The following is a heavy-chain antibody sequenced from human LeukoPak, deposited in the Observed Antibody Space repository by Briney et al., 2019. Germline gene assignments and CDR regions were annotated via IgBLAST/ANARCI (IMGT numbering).Heavy chain of an antibody. V-gene: IGHV3-53*01. CDR1: GFTFSSYA. J-gene: IGHJ5*02. CDR2: VYSSGST. D-gene: IGHD2-21*01. Sequence: GGSLRLSCAASGFTFSSYAMNWVRQAPGKGLEWVSVVYSSGSTYYADSVKGRFTISRDNSKNTLYLQMNSLRAEDTAVYYCARREGGGENWFDPWGQGTLVTVSS. CDR3: ARREGGGENWFDP.